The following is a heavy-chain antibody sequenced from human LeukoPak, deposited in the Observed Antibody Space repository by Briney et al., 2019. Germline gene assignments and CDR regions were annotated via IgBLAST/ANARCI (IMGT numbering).Heavy chain of an antibody. CDR3: AKGTDRYCSGGTCAFDY. J-gene: IGHJ4*02. CDR2: ISGSGGST. CDR1: GFTFNNYA. V-gene: IGHV3-23*01. D-gene: IGHD2-15*01. Sequence: GGSLRLSCAASGFTFNNYAMSWVRQAPGKGLEWVSVISGSGGSTYYADSVKGRFTISRDNSKNTLYLQINSLRAEDTAVYYCAKGTDRYCSGGTCAFDYWGQGTLVTVSS.